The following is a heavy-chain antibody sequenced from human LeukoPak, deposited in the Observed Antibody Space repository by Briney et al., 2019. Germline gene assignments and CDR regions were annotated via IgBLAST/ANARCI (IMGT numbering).Heavy chain of an antibody. J-gene: IGHJ3*01. V-gene: IGHV4-59*01. D-gene: IGHD2-15*01. CDR3: AREWSGFDF. CDR2: IYSSGRT. CDR1: GGSFSGYY. Sequence: RSETLSLSCAVYGGSFSGYYWTWIRHPPGKGLERIGYIYSSGRTSYNPSLKSRVTISVDTSNNQFSLRLSSVTAADTSVYYCAREWSGFDFWGQGTTVTVSS.